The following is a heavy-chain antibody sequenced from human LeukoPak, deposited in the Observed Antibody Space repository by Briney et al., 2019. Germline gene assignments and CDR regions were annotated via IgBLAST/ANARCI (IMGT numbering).Heavy chain of an antibody. J-gene: IGHJ4*02. Sequence: SETLSLTCTVSGYSISSGYYWGWIRQPPGKGLEWIRSIYHSGSTYYNPSLKSRVTISVDTSKNQFSLKLSSVTAADTALYYCARDEYSYGSRTHPYFFDYWGQGTLVTVSS. CDR3: ARDEYSYGSRTHPYFFDY. CDR2: IYHSGST. D-gene: IGHD5-18*01. V-gene: IGHV4-38-2*02. CDR1: GYSISSGYY.